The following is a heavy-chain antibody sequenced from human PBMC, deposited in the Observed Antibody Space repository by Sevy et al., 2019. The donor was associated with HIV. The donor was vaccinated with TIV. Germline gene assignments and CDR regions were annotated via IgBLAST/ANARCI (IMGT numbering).Heavy chain of an antibody. CDR2: IDQDGSQK. CDR1: GFTFTDYF. V-gene: IGHV3-7*01. J-gene: IGHJ4*02. D-gene: IGHD2-21*01. CDR3: ARELWPGDY. Sequence: HRGGSLRLSCAASGFTFTDYFMGWVRQAPGKGLEWVANIDQDGSQKNYVDSVKGRFTISRDNAKNSVYLQMNRLRVDDTAVYYCARELWPGDYWGQGTLVTVSS.